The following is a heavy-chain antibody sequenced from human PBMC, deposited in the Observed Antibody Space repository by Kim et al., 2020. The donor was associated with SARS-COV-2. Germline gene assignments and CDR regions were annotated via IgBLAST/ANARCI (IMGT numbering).Heavy chain of an antibody. V-gene: IGHV3-48*04. CDR3: ECTTFAGTTLALWDAFD. Sequence: GGSLRLSCAASGFTFSGYAMHWVRQAPGKGLEWVGCISSNANNKKYAYAVSVRGRISIDNDENSLYLQMNSKSAKAADMSDCECTTFAGTTLALWDAFD. D-gene: IGHD1-1*01. CDR1: GFTFSGYA. J-gene: IGHJ3*02. CDR2: ISSNANNK.